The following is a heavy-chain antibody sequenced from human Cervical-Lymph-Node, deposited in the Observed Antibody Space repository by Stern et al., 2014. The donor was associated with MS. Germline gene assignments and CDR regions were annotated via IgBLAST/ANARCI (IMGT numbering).Heavy chain of an antibody. CDR2: IYPYDSDT. J-gene: IGHJ4*02. V-gene: IGHV5-51*01. CDR1: GYSFTIYY. Sequence: EVQLVESGAEVKKPGESLKISCKLSGYSFTIYYIAWVRQMPGKGLEWMGVIYPYDSDTPYSPSFQAQVPISADKSIPTAYLQWSSLRASDTAMYYCARHVQGFDYWGQGTLVTVSS. CDR3: ARHVQGFDY.